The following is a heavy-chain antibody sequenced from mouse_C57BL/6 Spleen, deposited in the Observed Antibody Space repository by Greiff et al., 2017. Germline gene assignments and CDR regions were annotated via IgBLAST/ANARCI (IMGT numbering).Heavy chain of an antibody. Sequence: EVHLVESGGDLVKPGGSLKLSCAASGFTFSSYGLSWVRQTPDKRLEWVATISSGGSYTYYPDSVKGRFTISRDNAKNTLYLQMSSLKSEDTAMYYCARPLYYYGSSYEDYAMDYWGQGTSVTVSS. V-gene: IGHV5-6*01. CDR2: ISSGGSYT. CDR3: ARPLYYYGSSYEDYAMDY. D-gene: IGHD1-1*01. J-gene: IGHJ4*01. CDR1: GFTFSSYG.